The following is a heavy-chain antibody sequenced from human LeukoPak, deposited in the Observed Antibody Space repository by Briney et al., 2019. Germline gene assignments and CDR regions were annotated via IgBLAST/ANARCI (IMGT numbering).Heavy chain of an antibody. J-gene: IGHJ4*02. Sequence: PGGSLRLSCAASGFTFDDYAMHWVRQAPGKGLEWVSGISWNSGGIGYADSVKGRFTISRDNAKNFLYLQMNSLRPEDTAVYYCAKDRGSYHEYFEYWGQGTLVTVSS. CDR1: GFTFDDYA. CDR3: AKDRGSYHEYFEY. V-gene: IGHV3-9*01. D-gene: IGHD1-26*01. CDR2: ISWNSGGI.